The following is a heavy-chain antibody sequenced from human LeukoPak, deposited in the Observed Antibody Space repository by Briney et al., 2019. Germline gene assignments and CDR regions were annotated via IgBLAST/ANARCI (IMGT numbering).Heavy chain of an antibody. D-gene: IGHD3-22*01. Sequence: GESLKISCKGSGYSFTSYWLAWVRHMPGKGLECMGIIYPGDSYTTYSPSFRGQVTISADKSISTAYLQWSSLKASDTAMYYCARQGNHYDSNGYLDYWGQGTLVTVSS. V-gene: IGHV5-51*01. CDR1: GYSFTSYW. CDR2: IYPGDSYT. CDR3: ARQGNHYDSNGYLDY. J-gene: IGHJ4*02.